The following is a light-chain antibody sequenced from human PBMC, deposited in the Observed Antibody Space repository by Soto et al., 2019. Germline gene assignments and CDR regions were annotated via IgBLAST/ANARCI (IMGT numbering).Light chain of an antibody. V-gene: IGKV3-20*01. CDR3: HQYIRPPPVYT. Sequence: DIVLTQSPGTLSLSPGERATLSCRARQSVDSKYLAWYQQKPGQAPRLLIYGASTRSTGIPDRFSGSGSGTDFTLTISRLEPEDSAVYYSHQYIRPPPVYTFGQGTKLEIK. CDR2: GAS. J-gene: IGKJ2*01. CDR1: QSVDSKY.